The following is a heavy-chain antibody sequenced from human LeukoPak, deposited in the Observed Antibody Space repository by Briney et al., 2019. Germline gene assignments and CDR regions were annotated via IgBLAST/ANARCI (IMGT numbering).Heavy chain of an antibody. Sequence: SETLSLTCSVSRGALHSYYWTWSRQSPGKGLEWIGYIHDTVNTNYNSSLKGRVTISVDTSKNQFSMNLRSVTAADTAIYYCARGRITIFGVLTPHFDYWGQGTLVTVAS. D-gene: IGHD3-3*01. CDR1: RGALHSYY. CDR2: IHDTVNT. CDR3: ARGRITIFGVLTPHFDY. J-gene: IGHJ4*02. V-gene: IGHV4-59*01.